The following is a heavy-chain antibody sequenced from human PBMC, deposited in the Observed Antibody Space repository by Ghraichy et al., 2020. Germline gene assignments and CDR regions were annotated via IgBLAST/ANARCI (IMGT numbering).Heavy chain of an antibody. D-gene: IGHD3-10*01. CDR3: ARSPARCGVSGGWFDP. V-gene: IGHV4-30-2*01. CDR1: GGSISSGGYS. CDR2: IYHSGST. Sequence: SETLSLTCAVSGGSISSGGYSWSWIRQPPGKGLEWIGYIYHSGSTYYNPSLKSRVTISVDRSKNQFSLKLSSVTAADTAVYYCARSPARCGVSGGWFDPWGQGTLVTVSS. J-gene: IGHJ5*02.